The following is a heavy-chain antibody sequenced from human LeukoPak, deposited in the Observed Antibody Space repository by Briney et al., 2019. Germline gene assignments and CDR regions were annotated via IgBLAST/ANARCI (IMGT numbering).Heavy chain of an antibody. J-gene: IGHJ4*02. CDR3: ARRGRIAAAGYFDY. CDR1: GGSFSGYY. D-gene: IGHD6-13*01. Sequence: SETLSLTCAVYGGSFSGYYWSWIRQPPGKGLEWIGETNHSGSTNYNPSLKSRVTISVDTSKNQFSLKRSSVTAADTAVYYCARRGRIAAAGYFDYWGQGTLVTVSS. V-gene: IGHV4-34*01. CDR2: TNHSGST.